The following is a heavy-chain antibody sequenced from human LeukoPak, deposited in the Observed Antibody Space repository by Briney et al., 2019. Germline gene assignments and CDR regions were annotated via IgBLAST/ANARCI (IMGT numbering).Heavy chain of an antibody. V-gene: IGHV4-59*01. D-gene: IGHD4/OR15-4a*01. CDR1: GGSFSGYY. J-gene: IGHJ4*02. Sequence: SETLSLTCTVSGGSFSGYYWSWIRQPPGKGLEWIGYIYYSGTTDYSPSLRSRVTMSLDTSKNQFSLKLSSVTTADTAVYYCARMGAIAGASANPDYWGQGTLVSVSS. CDR2: IYYSGTT. CDR3: ARMGAIAGASANPDY.